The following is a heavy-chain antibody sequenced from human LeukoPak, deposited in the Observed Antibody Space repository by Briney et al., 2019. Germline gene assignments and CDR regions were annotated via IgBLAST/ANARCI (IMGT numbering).Heavy chain of an antibody. V-gene: IGHV3-7*01. Sequence: GGSLRLSCAASGFTFSSYWMSWVRQAPGKGLEWVANIKQDGSEKYYVDSVKGRFTISRDNAKNSLYLQMNSLRAEDTAVYYCAKDILRGGPRYDSSGYSLDYWGQGTLVTVSS. CDR3: AKDILRGGPRYDSSGYSLDY. J-gene: IGHJ4*02. CDR2: IKQDGSEK. D-gene: IGHD3-22*01. CDR1: GFTFSSYW.